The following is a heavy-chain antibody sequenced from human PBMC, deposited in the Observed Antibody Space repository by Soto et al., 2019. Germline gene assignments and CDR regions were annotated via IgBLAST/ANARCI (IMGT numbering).Heavy chain of an antibody. D-gene: IGHD2-2*01. CDR2: INHSGST. V-gene: IGHV4-34*01. CDR1: GGSFSGYY. J-gene: IGHJ5*02. CDR3: ARGPVAAYQLLSRAHWFDP. Sequence: QVQLQQWGAGLLKPSETLSLTCAVYGGSFSGYYWSWIRQPPGKGLEWIGEINHSGSTNYNPSLKSRVTISVDTSKNQFSLKLSSVTAADTAVYYCARGPVAAYQLLSRAHWFDPWGQGTLVTVSS.